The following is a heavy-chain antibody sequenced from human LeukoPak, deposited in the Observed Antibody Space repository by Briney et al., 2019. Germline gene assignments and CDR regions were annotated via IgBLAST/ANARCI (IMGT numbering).Heavy chain of an antibody. CDR2: IIPICGTA. D-gene: IGHD6-19*01. J-gene: IGHJ5*02. CDR3: ARVPVAGSNWFDP. Sequence: SVTDSCKASGGTFSSYAISWVRQPRGQGRAWMGGIIPICGTANYAQKFQGRVTITADGSTSTAYMELSSLRSEDTAVYYCARVPVAGSNWFDPWGQGTLVTVSS. V-gene: IGHV1-69*13. CDR1: GGTFSSYA.